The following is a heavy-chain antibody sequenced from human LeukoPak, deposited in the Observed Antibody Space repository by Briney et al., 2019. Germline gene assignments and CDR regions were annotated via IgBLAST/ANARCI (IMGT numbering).Heavy chain of an antibody. V-gene: IGHV3-66*01. Sequence: GGSLRLSCAASGFTVSSNYMSWVRQAPGKGLEWVSVIYSGDNTYYADSVKGRFTISRDNSKNTLYLQMNSLRAEDTAVYYCAKDRLGYDSSGYLPYFDYWGQGALVTVSS. CDR3: AKDRLGYDSSGYLPYFDY. CDR1: GFTVSSNY. J-gene: IGHJ4*02. CDR2: IYSGDNT. D-gene: IGHD3-22*01.